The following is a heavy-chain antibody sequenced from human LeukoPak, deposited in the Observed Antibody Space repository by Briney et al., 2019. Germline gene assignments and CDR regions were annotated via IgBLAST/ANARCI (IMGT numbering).Heavy chain of an antibody. J-gene: IGHJ4*02. D-gene: IGHD4-17*01. CDR1: GFTFSNYA. CDR2: ISGSGYST. V-gene: IGHV3-23*01. Sequence: GGSLRLSCAASGFTFSNYAMNWVRQAPGKGLEWVSVISGSGYSTYYAVSVKGRFTISRDNSKNTLYLQTNSLRAEDTAVYYCAKDYGDYAYYFHYWGQGTLVTVSS. CDR3: AKDYGDYAYYFHY.